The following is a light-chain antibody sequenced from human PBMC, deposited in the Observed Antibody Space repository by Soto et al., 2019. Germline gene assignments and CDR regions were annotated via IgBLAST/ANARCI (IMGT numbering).Light chain of an antibody. Sequence: QSALTQPRSVSGSPGQSVTFSCTGTSSDVGAYVYVSWYQQHPGKAPKLIIYDVSKRPSGVPDRFSGSKSGNTASLTISGLQAEDEADYYCCSYAGSQTWVFGGGTKVTVL. CDR1: SSDVGAYVY. CDR2: DVS. J-gene: IGLJ3*02. V-gene: IGLV2-11*01. CDR3: CSYAGSQTWV.